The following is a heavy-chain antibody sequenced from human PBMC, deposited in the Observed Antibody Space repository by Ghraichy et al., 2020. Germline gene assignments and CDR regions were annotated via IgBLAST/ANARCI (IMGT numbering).Heavy chain of an antibody. Sequence: GESLNISCAASGFTFSSYWMHWVRQAPGKGLVWVSRINSDGSSRRYADSVKGRFTISRDNAKNTLYLQMNSLRAEDTAVYYCARDRDRVVVAATGDYWGQGTLVTVSS. CDR1: GFTFSSYW. V-gene: IGHV3-74*01. J-gene: IGHJ4*02. CDR3: ARDRDRVVVAATGDY. D-gene: IGHD2-15*01. CDR2: INSDGSSR.